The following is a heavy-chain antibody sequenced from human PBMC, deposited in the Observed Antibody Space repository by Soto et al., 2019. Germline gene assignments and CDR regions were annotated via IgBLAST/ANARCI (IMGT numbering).Heavy chain of an antibody. Sequence: ASVKVSCKASGYTFTSYGISWVRQAPGQGLEWMGWISAYNGNTNYAQKLQGRVTMTTDTSTSTAYMELRSLRSDDTAVYYCAREGTIAVAGRDENDAFDIWGQGTMVTVSS. J-gene: IGHJ3*02. V-gene: IGHV1-18*01. D-gene: IGHD6-19*01. CDR1: GYTFTSYG. CDR3: AREGTIAVAGRDENDAFDI. CDR2: ISAYNGNT.